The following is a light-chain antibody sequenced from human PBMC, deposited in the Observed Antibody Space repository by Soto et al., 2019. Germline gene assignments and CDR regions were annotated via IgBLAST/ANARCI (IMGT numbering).Light chain of an antibody. Sequence: EIVMTQSPATLSVSPGERATLSCRASQSVSSNLAWYQQKPGQAPRLLIHDASTRATGTPARFSGSGSRTEFTLTISSLQSEDSAVYYCQQYNNWRTFGQGTKVEIK. CDR1: QSVSSN. V-gene: IGKV3-15*01. CDR2: DAS. CDR3: QQYNNWRT. J-gene: IGKJ1*01.